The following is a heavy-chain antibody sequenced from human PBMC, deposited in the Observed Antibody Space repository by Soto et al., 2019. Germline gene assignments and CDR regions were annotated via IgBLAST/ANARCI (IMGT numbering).Heavy chain of an antibody. CDR3: AKEMYPRTVLDSSSPWGDY. D-gene: IGHD6-6*01. CDR2: MSYAGTYK. V-gene: IGHV3-30*18. Sequence: GGSLRLSCAVSGFTFSDYGMHWVRQAPGKGLEWVAVMSYAGTYKYYADSVKGRFTISRDLSGNALFLQMNSLRLEDTAVYFCAKEMYPRTVLDSSSPWGDYWGQGTLVTVSS. CDR1: GFTFSDYG. J-gene: IGHJ4*02.